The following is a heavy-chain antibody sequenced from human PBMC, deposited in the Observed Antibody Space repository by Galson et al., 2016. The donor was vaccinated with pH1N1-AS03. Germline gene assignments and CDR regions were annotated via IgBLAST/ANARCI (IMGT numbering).Heavy chain of an antibody. J-gene: IGHJ4*02. Sequence: SETLSLTCTVSGGSSSSISYYWGWIRQSPGMGLEWIGSVYYSGNTFNNPSLQSRATISVDTSKTPFSRKLTSVTTADTAVYYCARHSDFDWFGPPYYFAYWGQGTLVTFSP. CDR1: GGSSSSISYY. V-gene: IGHV4-39*01. CDR3: ARHSDFDWFGPPYYFAY. D-gene: IGHD3-9*01. CDR2: VYYSGNT.